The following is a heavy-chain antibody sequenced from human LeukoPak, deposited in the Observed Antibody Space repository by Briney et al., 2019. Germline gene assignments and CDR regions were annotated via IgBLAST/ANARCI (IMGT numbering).Heavy chain of an antibody. D-gene: IGHD3-22*01. CDR2: IYYSGST. CDR1: GGSISSYY. J-gene: IGHJ5*02. V-gene: IGHV4-59*01. CDR3: ARGASLSYYDSSGYYYGNWFDP. Sequence: SETLSLTCTVSGGSISSYYWSWLRQPPGKGLEWIGYIYYSGSTNYNPSLKSRVTISVDTSKNQFSLKLSSVTAADTAVYYCARGASLSYYDSSGYYYGNWFDPWGQGTLVTVSS.